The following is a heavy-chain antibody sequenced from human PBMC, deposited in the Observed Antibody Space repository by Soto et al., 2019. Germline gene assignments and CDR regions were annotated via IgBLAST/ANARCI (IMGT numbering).Heavy chain of an antibody. J-gene: IGHJ3*02. Sequence: PGGSLRLSCAASGFTFSSYAMSWVRQAPGKGLEWVSAISGSGGSTYYADSVKGRFTISRDNSKNTLYLQMNSLRAEDTAVYYCAKLQTFYGGPGGDAFDIWGQGTMVTVSS. CDR2: ISGSGGST. CDR1: GFTFSSYA. V-gene: IGHV3-23*01. CDR3: AKLQTFYGGPGGDAFDI. D-gene: IGHD3-10*01.